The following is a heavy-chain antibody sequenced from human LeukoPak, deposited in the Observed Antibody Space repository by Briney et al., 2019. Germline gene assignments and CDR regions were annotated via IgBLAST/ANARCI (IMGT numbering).Heavy chain of an antibody. J-gene: IGHJ4*02. V-gene: IGHV3-23*01. CDR1: GFTFSSYA. D-gene: IGHD3-22*01. Sequence: TGGSLRLSCAASGFTFSSYAMSWVRQAPGKGLEWVSAISGSGGSTYYADSVKGRFTISRDNSKNTLYLQMNSVRAEDTAVYYCAKGQYYDSSGYPQLGWGQGTLVTVSS. CDR3: AKGQYYDSSGYPQLG. CDR2: ISGSGGST.